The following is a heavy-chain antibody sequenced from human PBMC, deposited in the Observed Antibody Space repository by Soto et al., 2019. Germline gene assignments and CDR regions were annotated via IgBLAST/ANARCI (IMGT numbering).Heavy chain of an antibody. D-gene: IGHD3-3*01. Sequence: ALRLSCAASGFTFSSYGMHWVRQAPGKGLEWVAVIWYDGSNKYYADSVKGRFTISRDNSKNTLYLQMNSLRAEDTAVYYCARDEFLKGYYYYGMDVWGQGTTVTVSS. V-gene: IGHV3-33*01. CDR3: ARDEFLKGYYYYGMDV. J-gene: IGHJ6*02. CDR2: IWYDGSNK. CDR1: GFTFSSYG.